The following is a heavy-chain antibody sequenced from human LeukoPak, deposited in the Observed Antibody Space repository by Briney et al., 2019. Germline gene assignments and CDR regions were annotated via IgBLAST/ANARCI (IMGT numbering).Heavy chain of an antibody. D-gene: IGHD1-1*01. CDR3: ARCTTGRTFGSLREIKRSREIDY. J-gene: IGHJ4*02. Sequence: GASVKVSCKASGYTFTSYAMNWVRQAPGQGLEWMGWINTNTGNPTYAQGFTGRFVFSLDTSVRTAYLQISSLKAEDTAVYYCARCTTGRTFGSLREIKRSREIDYWGQGTLVTVSS. V-gene: IGHV7-4-1*02. CDR1: GYTFTSYA. CDR2: INTNTGNP.